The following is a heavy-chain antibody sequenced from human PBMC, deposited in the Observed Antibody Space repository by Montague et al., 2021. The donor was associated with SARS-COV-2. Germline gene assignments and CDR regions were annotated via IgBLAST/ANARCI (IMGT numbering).Heavy chain of an antibody. V-gene: IGHV4-59*02. CDR2: VYYSRSS. J-gene: IGHJ4*02. Sequence: SETLSLTCTVSGDSVSHDFWTWIWQPPGQGLEWIGYVYYSRSSSYNPSLRRRVSIAVDTSKNQFSLRLSTVTAADTAIYDCVRDPAPSGGRTFYDYWGQGTLVAVSS. CDR3: VRDPAPSGGRTFYDY. D-gene: IGHD2-15*01. CDR1: GDSVSHDF.